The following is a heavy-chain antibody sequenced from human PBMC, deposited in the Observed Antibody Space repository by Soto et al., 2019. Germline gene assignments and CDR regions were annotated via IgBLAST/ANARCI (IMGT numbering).Heavy chain of an antibody. V-gene: IGHV4-39*07. CDR3: ASYDIFTGWFDP. J-gene: IGHJ5*02. CDR2: IYSIGST. D-gene: IGHD3-9*01. Sequence: SETLSLTCTVSGGSISSSSYWGWIRQPPGKGLEWIGSIYSIGSTYYNPSLKSRVTISVDTSKNQFSLKLSSVTAADTAVYYCASYDIFTGWFDPWGQGTLVTV. CDR1: GGSISSSSY.